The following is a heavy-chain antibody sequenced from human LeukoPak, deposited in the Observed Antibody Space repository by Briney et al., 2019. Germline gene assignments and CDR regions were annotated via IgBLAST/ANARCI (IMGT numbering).Heavy chain of an antibody. CDR3: ARGGLVVVVAATLDY. Sequence: ASVKASCKASGYSFYSYGISWVRQAPGQGLEWMGWSSPYDGNTKYAQKFQGRVTMTTDTSTSTAHLELRSLKSDDTAVYYCARGGLVVVVAATLDYWGQGTLVTVSS. D-gene: IGHD2-15*01. V-gene: IGHV1-18*01. J-gene: IGHJ4*02. CDR1: GYSFYSYG. CDR2: SSPYDGNT.